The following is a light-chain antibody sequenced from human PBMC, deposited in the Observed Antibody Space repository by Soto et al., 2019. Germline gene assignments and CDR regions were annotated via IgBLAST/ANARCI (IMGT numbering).Light chain of an antibody. CDR2: DAS. CDR3: QQYNSYSWT. CDR1: QSISSW. V-gene: IGKV1-5*01. Sequence: DIQMTQSPSTLSASVGDRVTITFRASQSISSWLAWYQQKPGKAPKLLIYDASSLESGVTSRFSGSGSGTEFTLTISSLQPDDFATYYCQQYNSYSWTFGQGTMVDIK. J-gene: IGKJ1*01.